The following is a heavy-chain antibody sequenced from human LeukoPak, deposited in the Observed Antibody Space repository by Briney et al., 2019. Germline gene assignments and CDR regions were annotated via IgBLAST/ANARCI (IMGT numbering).Heavy chain of an antibody. Sequence: SQTLSLTCTVSGGSINSNVYYWSWIRQPPGKGLEWIGYIYYSGSTYYSPSLKSRLIMSVDASKNQFSLKLSFVTAADTALYYCVRGLDSSSYVDSWGQGTLVTVSS. J-gene: IGHJ4*02. V-gene: IGHV4-30-4*01. CDR2: IYYSGST. D-gene: IGHD6-13*01. CDR3: VRGLDSSSYVDS. CDR1: GGSINSNVYY.